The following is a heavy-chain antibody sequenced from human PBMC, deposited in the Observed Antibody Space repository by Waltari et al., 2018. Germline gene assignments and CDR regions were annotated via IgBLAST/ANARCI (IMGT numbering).Heavy chain of an antibody. CDR2: ISWNSGSI. CDR3: AKGQSDRLIYYYGMDV. D-gene: IGHD3-16*01. CDR1: GFPFDDYA. J-gene: IGHJ6*02. V-gene: IGHV3-9*01. Sequence: EVQLVESGGGLVQPGRSLRLSCAASGFPFDDYAMHWVRQAPGKGLEWVSGISWNSGSIGYADSVKGRFTISRDNAKNSLYLQMNSLRAEDTALYYCAKGQSDRLIYYYGMDVWGQGTTVTVSS.